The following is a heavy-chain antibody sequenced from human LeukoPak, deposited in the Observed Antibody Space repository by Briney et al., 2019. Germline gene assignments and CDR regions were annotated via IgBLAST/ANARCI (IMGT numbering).Heavy chain of an antibody. Sequence: PSQTLSLTCTVSGGSIGSGDYYWSWIRQPPGKGLEWIGYIYYSGSTYYNPSLKSRVTISVDTSKNQFSLKLSSVTAADTAVYYCARGSQYYDILTGYSSYYFDYWGQGTLVTVSS. CDR1: GGSIGSGDYY. CDR2: IYYSGST. V-gene: IGHV4-30-4*01. J-gene: IGHJ4*02. D-gene: IGHD3-9*01. CDR3: ARGSQYYDILTGYSSYYFDY.